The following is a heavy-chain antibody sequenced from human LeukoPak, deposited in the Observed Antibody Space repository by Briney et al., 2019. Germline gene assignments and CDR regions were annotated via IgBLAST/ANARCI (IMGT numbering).Heavy chain of an antibody. Sequence: GASVKVSCKASGGTFSSYAISWVRQAPGQGLEWMGRIIPIFGTANYAQKFQGRVTITTDESTSTAYMELSSLGSEDTAVYYCASHADYDFWSGYYSYNWFDPWGQGTLVTVSS. V-gene: IGHV1-69*05. D-gene: IGHD3-3*01. CDR2: IIPIFGTA. CDR3: ASHADYDFWSGYYSYNWFDP. CDR1: GGTFSSYA. J-gene: IGHJ5*02.